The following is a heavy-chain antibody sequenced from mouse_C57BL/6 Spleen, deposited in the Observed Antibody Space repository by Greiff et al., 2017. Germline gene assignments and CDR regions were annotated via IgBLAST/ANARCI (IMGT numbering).Heavy chain of an antibody. Sequence: QVQLQQSGPELVKPGASVKISCKASGYAFSSSWMNWVKQRPGKGLEWIGRIYPGGGDTNYNGKFKGKATLTADKSSSTAYMQLSSLTSEDSAVYFCARGINTVVAPFDYWGQGTTLTVSS. V-gene: IGHV1-82*01. D-gene: IGHD1-1*01. J-gene: IGHJ2*01. CDR3: ARGINTVVAPFDY. CDR1: GYAFSSSW. CDR2: IYPGGGDT.